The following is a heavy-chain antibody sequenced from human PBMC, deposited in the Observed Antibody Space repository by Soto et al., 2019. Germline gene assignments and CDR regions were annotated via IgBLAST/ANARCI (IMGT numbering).Heavy chain of an antibody. Sequence: SVKVSCKASGGTFGSYASSWVRQAPGQGLEWMGGIIPIFGTANYAQKFQGRVTITANESTSTAYMELSSLRSEDTAVYYCARERGMDTAMEQSDVWGQGTTVTVSS. CDR3: ARERGMDTAMEQSDV. V-gene: IGHV1-69*13. J-gene: IGHJ6*02. CDR1: GGTFGSYA. D-gene: IGHD5-18*01. CDR2: IIPIFGTA.